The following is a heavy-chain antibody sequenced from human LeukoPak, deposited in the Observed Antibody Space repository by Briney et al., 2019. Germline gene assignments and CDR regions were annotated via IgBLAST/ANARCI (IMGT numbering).Heavy chain of an antibody. CDR1: GGSFSGYY. D-gene: IGHD3-22*01. CDR3: ARGGERSGFDY. CDR2: INHSGST. Sequence: SETLSLTCAVYGGSFSGYYWSWIRQPPGKGREWIGEINHSGSTNYNPSLKSRVTISVDTSKNQFSLKLSSVTAADTAVYYCARGGERSGFDYWGQGTLVTVSS. V-gene: IGHV4-34*01. J-gene: IGHJ4*02.